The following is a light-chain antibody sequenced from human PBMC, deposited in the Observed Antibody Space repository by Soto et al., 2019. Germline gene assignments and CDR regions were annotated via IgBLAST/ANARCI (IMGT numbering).Light chain of an antibody. CDR3: SSYTSSSTLGV. CDR1: SSDVGGYNY. Sequence: LTQPASVSGSPGQSITISCTGTSSDVGGYNYVSWYQQHPGKAPKLMIYDVSNRPSGVSNRFSGSKSGNTASLTISGLQAEDEADYYCSSYTSSSTLGVFGTGTKVTVL. V-gene: IGLV2-14*01. CDR2: DVS. J-gene: IGLJ1*01.